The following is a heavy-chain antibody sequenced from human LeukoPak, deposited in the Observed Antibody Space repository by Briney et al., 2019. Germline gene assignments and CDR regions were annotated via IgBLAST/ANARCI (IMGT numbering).Heavy chain of an antibody. CDR1: GFTFSIYW. Sequence: GGSLRLSSAASGFTFSIYWMHWVRQAQGMGLVWVSHIPSDGRTTSYADSMKGRFSISRDHDKNPMYLQMNSLRAEDTAVYYCARGGSPIYDAFEIWGQGTKVTVSS. CDR3: ARGGSPIYDAFEI. CDR2: IPSDGRTT. V-gene: IGHV3-74*01. J-gene: IGHJ3*02. D-gene: IGHD2/OR15-2a*01.